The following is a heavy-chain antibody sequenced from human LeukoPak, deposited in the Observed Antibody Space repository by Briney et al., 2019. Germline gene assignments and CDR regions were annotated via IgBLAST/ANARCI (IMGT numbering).Heavy chain of an antibody. CDR3: VRGGRRTLVAVTTKGGVDY. J-gene: IGHJ4*02. V-gene: IGHV3-30*03. CDR1: GFTFSTYG. Sequence: GGSLRLSCAASGFTFSTYGMHWVRQAPGKGLEWVAVISYDGSNKHYADSVKGRFTISRDNSKNTLYLQMNSLRAEDTAVYYCVRGGRRTLVAVTTKGGVDYWGQGTLVTVSS. CDR2: ISYDGSNK. D-gene: IGHD4-11*01.